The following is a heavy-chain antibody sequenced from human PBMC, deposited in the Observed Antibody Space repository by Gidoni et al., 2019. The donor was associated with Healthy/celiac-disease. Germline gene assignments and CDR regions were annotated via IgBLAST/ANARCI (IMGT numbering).Heavy chain of an antibody. CDR1: GGTFGSYA. V-gene: IGHV1-69*04. J-gene: IGHJ5*02. CDR3: ARDIAAACIQDWFDH. CDR2: SIPSLGIS. D-gene: IGHD6-13*01. Sequence: LEQYGAEVKKPGSSVQVSCKASGGTFGSYAISWVRQAPGQGLEWMGRSIPSLGISNYAQKVQGRVAITTTKSPSTAYMELSSLRSEDTAVYYCARDIAAACIQDWFDHWGQGTLVTVSS.